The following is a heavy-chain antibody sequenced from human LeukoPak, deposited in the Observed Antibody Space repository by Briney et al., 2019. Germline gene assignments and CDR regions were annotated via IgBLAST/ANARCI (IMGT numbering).Heavy chain of an antibody. CDR1: GFTFSSYA. Sequence: GGSLRLSCAASGFTFSSYAMHWARQAPGKGLEWVAVISYDGSNKYYADSVKGRFTISRDNSKNTLYLQMNSLRAEDTAVYYCARDSGGYSYGPFDYWGQGTLVTVSS. CDR3: ARDSGGYSYGPFDY. J-gene: IGHJ4*02. CDR2: ISYDGSNK. D-gene: IGHD5-18*01. V-gene: IGHV3-30-3*01.